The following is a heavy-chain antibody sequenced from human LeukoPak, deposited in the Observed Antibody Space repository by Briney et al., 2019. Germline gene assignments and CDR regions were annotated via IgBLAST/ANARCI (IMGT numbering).Heavy chain of an antibody. Sequence: PSETLSLTCAASGYSISSGYYWGWIRQPPGKGLEWIGSIYHSGSTYYNPSLKSRVTISVDTSKNQFSLKLSSVTAADTAVYYCARGAIITMVRGVSRVFDYWGQGTLVTVSS. CDR1: GYSISSGYY. CDR2: IYHSGST. V-gene: IGHV4-38-2*01. J-gene: IGHJ4*02. D-gene: IGHD3-10*01. CDR3: ARGAIITMVRGVSRVFDY.